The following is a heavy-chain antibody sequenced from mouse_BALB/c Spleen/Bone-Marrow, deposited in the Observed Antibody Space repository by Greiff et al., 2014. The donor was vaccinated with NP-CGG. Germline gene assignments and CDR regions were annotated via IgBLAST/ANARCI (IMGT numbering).Heavy chain of an antibody. D-gene: IGHD2-1*01. V-gene: IGHV1-7*01. J-gene: IGHJ3*01. Sequence: QVQLKEAGGELAKTGASGEMSCKASGYTFTSYWMHWVKKKPGQGLEWIGYINPSTGYTEYNQKFKDKATLTADKSSSTAYMQLSSLTSEDSAVYYCARYGNYVFAYWGQGTLVTVSA. CDR3: ARYGNYVFAY. CDR1: GYTFTSYW. CDR2: INPSTGYT.